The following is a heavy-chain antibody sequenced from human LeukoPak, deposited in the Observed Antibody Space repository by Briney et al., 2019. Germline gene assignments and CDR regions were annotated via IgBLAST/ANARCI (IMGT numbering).Heavy chain of an antibody. CDR3: ARGVTTVTTWRFISRYYFDY. CDR2: IYYSGST. J-gene: IGHJ4*02. CDR1: GGSISSGGYY. D-gene: IGHD4-17*01. V-gene: IGHV4-31*03. Sequence: SETLSLTCTVSGGSISSGGYYWSWIRQHPGKGLEWIGYIYYSGSTYYNPSLKSRVTISVDTSKNQFSLKLSSVTAADTAVYCCARGVTTVTTWRFISRYYFDYWGQGTLVTVSS.